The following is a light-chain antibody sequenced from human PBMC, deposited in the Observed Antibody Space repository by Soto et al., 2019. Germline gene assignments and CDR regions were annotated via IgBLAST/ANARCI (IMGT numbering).Light chain of an antibody. Sequence: EIILTQSPATLSVSPGERATLSCRASQSVNSNLAWYQQKPGQAPRLLIYGASTRATGIPARFSGSGSGTEFTLTISSLQYEDFVTYYCHQYNNWPPRTFGQGTKVEIK. CDR1: QSVNSN. V-gene: IGKV3-15*01. CDR3: HQYNNWPPRT. J-gene: IGKJ1*01. CDR2: GAS.